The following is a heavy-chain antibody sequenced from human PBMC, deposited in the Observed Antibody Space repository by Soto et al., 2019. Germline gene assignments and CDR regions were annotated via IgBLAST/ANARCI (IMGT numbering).Heavy chain of an antibody. J-gene: IGHJ3*02. CDR1: GFTFGDYA. CDR2: IRSKAYGGTT. V-gene: IGHV3-49*03. Sequence: GGSLRLSCTASGFTFGDYAMSWFRQAPGKGLEWVGFIRSKAYGGTTEYAASVKGRFTISRDDSKSIAYLQMNSLKTEDTAVYYCTRVAEGDIVVVPAALDAFDIWGQGTMVTVSS. D-gene: IGHD2-2*01. CDR3: TRVAEGDIVVVPAALDAFDI.